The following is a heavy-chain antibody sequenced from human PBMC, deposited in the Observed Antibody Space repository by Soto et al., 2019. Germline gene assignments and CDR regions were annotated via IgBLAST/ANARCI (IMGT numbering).Heavy chain of an antibody. CDR3: ARDGRVWLSSWFDP. V-gene: IGHV1-3*01. D-gene: IGHD5-18*01. Sequence: ASVKVSCKASGYTFTSYAMHWVRQAPGQRLEWMGWINAGNGNTKYSQKFQGRVTITRDTSASTAYMELSSLRSEDTAVYYCARDGRVWLSSWFDPWGQGTLVTVSS. CDR2: INAGNGNT. CDR1: GYTFTSYA. J-gene: IGHJ5*02.